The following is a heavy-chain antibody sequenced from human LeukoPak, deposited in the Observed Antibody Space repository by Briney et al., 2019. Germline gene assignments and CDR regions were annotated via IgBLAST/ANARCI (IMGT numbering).Heavy chain of an antibody. CDR3: AREPIVVVPAANWFDP. J-gene: IGHJ5*02. D-gene: IGHD2-2*01. CDR2: IKQDGSEK. CDR1: GFTFSSYW. Sequence: GSLSLSCAASGFTFSSYWMSWVRQAPGKGLEWVANIKQDGSEKYYVDSVKGRFTISRDNAKNSLYLQMNSLRAEDTAVYYCAREPIVVVPAANWFDPWGQGTLVTVSS. V-gene: IGHV3-7*01.